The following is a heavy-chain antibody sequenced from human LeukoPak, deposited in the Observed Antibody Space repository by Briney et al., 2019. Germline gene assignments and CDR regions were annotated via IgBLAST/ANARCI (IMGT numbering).Heavy chain of an antibody. D-gene: IGHD2-15*01. J-gene: IGHJ4*02. Sequence: GGSLRLSCAASGFSFSSYAMSWVRQAPGKGLEWVSVISGNGDSTYYSDSVKGRFSISRDNSKSTLYLQMNSLRAEDTALYYCAKGRTGSCYSAVDYWGRGTLVTVSS. V-gene: IGHV3-23*01. CDR3: AKGRTGSCYSAVDY. CDR1: GFSFSSYA. CDR2: ISGNGDST.